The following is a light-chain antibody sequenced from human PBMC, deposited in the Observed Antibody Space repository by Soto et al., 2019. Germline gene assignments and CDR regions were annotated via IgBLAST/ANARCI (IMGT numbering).Light chain of an antibody. CDR2: GAS. CDR3: QQYNDWPPLT. CDR1: QSVSTN. J-gene: IGKJ4*01. V-gene: IGKV3-15*01. Sequence: VMTQSPAILSLSPGERATLSCRASQSVSTNVAWYQQIPGQTPRLLIYGASTRATGIPVRFSGSGSGTEFTLTISNLQSEDFAVYYCQQYNDWPPLTFGGGTKVDIK.